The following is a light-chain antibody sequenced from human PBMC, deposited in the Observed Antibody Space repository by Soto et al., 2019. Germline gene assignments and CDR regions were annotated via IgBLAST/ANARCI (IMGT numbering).Light chain of an antibody. Sequence: VVTHSPATMTMYTGERDPLSGRASQSVSSYLAWYQQKPGQAPRLLIYGASSRATGIPDRFSGSGSGTDFTLTISRLEPEDFAVEYCLQSGRSRTVGQRIMVDVK. CDR1: QSVSSY. CDR2: GAS. V-gene: IGKV3-20*01. CDR3: LQSGRSRT. J-gene: IGKJ1*01.